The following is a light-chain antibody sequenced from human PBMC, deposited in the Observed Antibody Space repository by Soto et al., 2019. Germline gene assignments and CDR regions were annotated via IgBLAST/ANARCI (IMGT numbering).Light chain of an antibody. J-gene: IGKJ1*01. Sequence: DIQMTQSPSTLSASVGDRVTITCRASQSISSWLAWYQQTQGKAPKLXIYDASSLESGVPSRVSGRGAGTECTRTISSLQPDDVSTDDCQQYNFWPETFGQGTKV. V-gene: IGKV1-5*01. CDR1: QSISSW. CDR3: QQYNFWPET. CDR2: DAS.